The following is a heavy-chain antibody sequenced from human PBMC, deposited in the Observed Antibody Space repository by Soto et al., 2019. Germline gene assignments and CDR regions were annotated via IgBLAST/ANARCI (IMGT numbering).Heavy chain of an antibody. CDR2: FDPEDGKT. Sequence: QVHLIQSGAEVKKPGASVKVSCKVSGYTLTELSMHWVRQAPGKGLEWMGGFDPEDGKTTSAQKFQGRVTVNEDTSTDTAYMELSSLRPEDTAVYDCVAGGTRWLQSPFDSWGQGTLVTVSS. J-gene: IGHJ4*02. V-gene: IGHV1-24*01. CDR1: GYTLTELS. D-gene: IGHD1-1*01. CDR3: VAGGTRWLQSPFDS.